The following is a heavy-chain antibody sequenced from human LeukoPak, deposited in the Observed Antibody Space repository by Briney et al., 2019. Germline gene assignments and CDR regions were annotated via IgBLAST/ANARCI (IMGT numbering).Heavy chain of an antibody. J-gene: IGHJ4*02. V-gene: IGHV5-51*03. D-gene: IGHD3-22*01. CDR2: IYPDDTES. CDR3: AGSRDSSGYYYLM. CDR1: GYSFTNYW. Sequence: GDSLKISCEASGYSFTNYWIVWVRQMPGKGLEWTGTIYPDDTESKYSPSFQGQVTISADKSISTAYLQGSSLKASDTAMYYCAGSRDSSGYYYLMWGQGTLVTVSS.